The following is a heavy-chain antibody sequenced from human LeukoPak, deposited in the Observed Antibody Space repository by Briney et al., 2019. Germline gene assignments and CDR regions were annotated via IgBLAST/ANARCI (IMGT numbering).Heavy chain of an antibody. D-gene: IGHD6-13*01. J-gene: IGHJ4*02. Sequence: SETLSLTCAVYGGSFSGYYWSWIRQPPGKGLEWIGEINHSGSTNYNPSLKSRVTISVDTSKNQFSLKLSSVTAADTAVYYCARVRYSSRDFGIDYWGQGTLVTVSS. V-gene: IGHV4-34*01. CDR2: INHSGST. CDR1: GGSFSGYY. CDR3: ARVRYSSRDFGIDY.